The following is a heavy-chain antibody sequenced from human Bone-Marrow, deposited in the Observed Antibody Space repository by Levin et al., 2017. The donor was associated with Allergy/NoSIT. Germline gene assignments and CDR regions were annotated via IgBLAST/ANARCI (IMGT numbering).Heavy chain of an antibody. CDR1: GYTFTGYY. CDR2: INPNSGGT. CDR3: ARGRRRGPFLYSSGLNWFDP. D-gene: IGHD6-19*01. J-gene: IGHJ5*02. Sequence: PWGSLRLSCKASGYTFTGYYMHWVRQAPGQGLEWMGRINPNSGGTNYAQKFQGRVTMTRDTSISTAYMELSRLRSDDTAVYYCARGRRRGPFLYSSGLNWFDPWGQGTLVTVSS. V-gene: IGHV1-2*06.